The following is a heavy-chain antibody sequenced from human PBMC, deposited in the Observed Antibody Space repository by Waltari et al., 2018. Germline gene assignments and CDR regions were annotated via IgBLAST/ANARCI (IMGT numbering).Heavy chain of an antibody. J-gene: IGHJ6*03. CDR3: ARKVVVVPAARYYYYYYMDV. CDR1: GYTFTSYD. CDR2: MNPNSGNT. V-gene: IGHV1-8*01. D-gene: IGHD2-2*01. Sequence: QVQLVQSGAEVKKPGASVKVSCKASGYTFTSYDINWVRQATGQGLEWMGWMNPNSGNTGYAQKFQGRVTVTRNTSISTAYMELSSLRSEDTAVYYCARKVVVVPAARYYYYYYMDVWGKGTTVTVSS.